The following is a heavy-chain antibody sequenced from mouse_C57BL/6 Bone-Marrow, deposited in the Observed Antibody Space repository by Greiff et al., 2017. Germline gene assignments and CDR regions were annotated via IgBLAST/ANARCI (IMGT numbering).Heavy chain of an antibody. Sequence: VQLQQSGPELVKPGASVKISCKASGYAFSSSWMNWVKQRPGKGLEWIGRIYPGDGDTNYNGKFKGKATLTADKSSSTAYMQLSSLTSEDSAVYFCARLLLTYDWAMAYWGQGTSVTVSS. CDR1: GYAFSSSW. D-gene: IGHD2-12*01. CDR2: IYPGDGDT. V-gene: IGHV1-82*01. CDR3: ARLLLTYDWAMAY. J-gene: IGHJ4*01.